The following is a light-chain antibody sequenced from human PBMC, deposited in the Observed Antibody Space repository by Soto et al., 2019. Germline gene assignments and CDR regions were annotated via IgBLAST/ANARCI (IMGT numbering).Light chain of an antibody. CDR2: DAS. V-gene: IGKV1-5*01. CDR3: QQYENYWT. J-gene: IGKJ1*01. CDR1: QTISRW. Sequence: DIKMTQSPFTLSASVGDRVTITCRASQTISRWLAWYQKIPGKAPKLLIYDASNLESGVPSRFSGSGSGTEFPLTISSLQPEDFAVYYCQQYENYWTFGQGTKVEIK.